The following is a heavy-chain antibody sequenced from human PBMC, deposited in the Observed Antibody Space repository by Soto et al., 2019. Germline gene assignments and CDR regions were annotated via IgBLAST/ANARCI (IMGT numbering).Heavy chain of an antibody. D-gene: IGHD3-22*01. CDR1: GGTFSSYA. J-gene: IGHJ4*02. CDR2: IIPIFGTA. CDR3: ARRGPRAYYYDSSGYSY. V-gene: IGHV1-69*13. Sequence: SVKVSCKASGGTFSSYAISWVRQAPGQGLEWMGGIIPIFGTANYAQKFQGRVTITADESTSTAYMELSSLRSEDTAVYYCARRGPRAYYYDSSGYSYWGRGTLVTVSS.